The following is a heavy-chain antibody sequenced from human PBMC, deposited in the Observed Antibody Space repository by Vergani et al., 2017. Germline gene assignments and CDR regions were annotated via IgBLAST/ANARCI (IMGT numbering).Heavy chain of an antibody. CDR3: ARGGTLTTFFDY. Sequence: QVQLVQSGAEVKKPGASVKVSCKASGYTFTSYGISWVRQAPGQGLEWMGWINADNGNTKYSQKFQGRVTITRDTSARIAYMELSSLRSEDTAVYYCARGGTLTTFFDYWGQGTLVTVSS. CDR1: GYTFTSYG. J-gene: IGHJ4*02. V-gene: IGHV1-18*01. D-gene: IGHD4-17*01. CDR2: INADNGNT.